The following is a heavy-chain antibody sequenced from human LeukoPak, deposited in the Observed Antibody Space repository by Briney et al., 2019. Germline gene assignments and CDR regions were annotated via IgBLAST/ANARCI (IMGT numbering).Heavy chain of an antibody. Sequence: LSLTCTVSGGSISSYYWSWIRQAPGKGLEWVSYISSSGYTKYYADSLKGRFTISRDNAKKTLYLQINSLRAEDTAVYYCATTLRTRGTWYFDLWGRGTLVTVSS. CDR2: ISSSGYTK. CDR1: GGSISSYY. J-gene: IGHJ2*01. D-gene: IGHD1-1*01. V-gene: IGHV3-11*04. CDR3: ATTLRTRGTWYFDL.